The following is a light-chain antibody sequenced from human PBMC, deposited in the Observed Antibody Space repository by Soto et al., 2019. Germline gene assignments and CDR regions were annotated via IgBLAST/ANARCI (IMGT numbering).Light chain of an antibody. CDR3: AACYDSLCGLV. Sequence: QSVLTQPPSTSGTPGQRVTISCSGSSTNVGVNPVNWYHQFPRTAPRLLIYTNDQRPSGVPGRCSGSKSGTTASLDISGLHSDDEADYYCAACYDSLCGLVFGGGTKLTVL. V-gene: IGLV1-44*01. CDR1: STNVGVNP. CDR2: TND. J-gene: IGLJ2*01.